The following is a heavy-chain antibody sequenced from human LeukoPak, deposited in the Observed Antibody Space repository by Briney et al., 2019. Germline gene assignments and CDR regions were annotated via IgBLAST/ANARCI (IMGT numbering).Heavy chain of an antibody. CDR2: ISYDGSNK. V-gene: IGHV3-30-3*01. CDR3: ARDYDFWSGPGAFDI. Sequence: GRSLRLSCAASGFTFSSYAMHWVRQAPGKGLEWVAVISYDGSNKYYADSVKGRFTISRDNSKNTLYLQMNSLRAEDTAVYYCARDYDFWSGPGAFDIWGQGTMVTVSS. D-gene: IGHD3-3*01. J-gene: IGHJ3*02. CDR1: GFTFSSYA.